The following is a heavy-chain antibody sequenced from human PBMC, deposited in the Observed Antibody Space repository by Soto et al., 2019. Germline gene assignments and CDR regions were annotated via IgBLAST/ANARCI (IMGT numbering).Heavy chain of an antibody. D-gene: IGHD2-15*01. Sequence: SQTLSLTCAISGDSVPSGSIAWNWIRQSPSRGLEWLGRTYYRSKWYSDYAVSVKSRITINPDTSKNHFSLQLNSVTPEDAAVYYCATGGLRSSYGLDVWGQGTTVTVSS. CDR2: TYYRSKWYS. CDR1: GDSVPSGSIA. V-gene: IGHV6-1*01. J-gene: IGHJ6*02. CDR3: ATGGLRSSYGLDV.